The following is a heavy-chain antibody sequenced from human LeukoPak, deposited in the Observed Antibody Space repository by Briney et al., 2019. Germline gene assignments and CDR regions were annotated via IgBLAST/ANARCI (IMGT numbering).Heavy chain of an antibody. Sequence: SETLSLTCTVSGYSISSGYSWGWIRQPPGKGLEWIGSIYHSGSTYYNSSLKSRVTISVDTSKNQFSLKLSSVTAADTAVYYCARDLDSSGSSYWGQGTLVTVSS. V-gene: IGHV4-38-2*02. CDR3: ARDLDSSGSSY. D-gene: IGHD6-19*01. CDR2: IYHSGST. J-gene: IGHJ4*02. CDR1: GYSISSGYS.